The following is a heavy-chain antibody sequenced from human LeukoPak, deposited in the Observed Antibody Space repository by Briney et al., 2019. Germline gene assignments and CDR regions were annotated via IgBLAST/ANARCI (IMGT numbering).Heavy chain of an antibody. CDR3: ARLRSGEFDY. D-gene: IGHD3-10*01. V-gene: IGHV4-39*01. Sequence: KTSETLSLTCTVSGGSISSSSYYWGWIRQPPAKGLEWIGSIYYSGSTYYNPSLKSRVTISVDTSKNQFSLKLSSVTAADTAVYYCARLRSGEFDYWGQGTLVTVSS. CDR1: GGSISSSSYY. CDR2: IYYSGST. J-gene: IGHJ4*02.